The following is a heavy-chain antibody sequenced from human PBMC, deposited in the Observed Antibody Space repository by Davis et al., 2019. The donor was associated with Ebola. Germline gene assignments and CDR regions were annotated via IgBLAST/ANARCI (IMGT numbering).Heavy chain of an antibody. Sequence: MPSETLSLTFAVSGGSISSSNCWRCVRQPPGKGLEWIGEIYHSGSTNYYPSLKSRVTISVDKSKNQFSLKLSSVTAADTAVYYCSRDGDYGSMDVWGQGTTVTVSS. J-gene: IGHJ6*02. CDR3: SRDGDYGSMDV. D-gene: IGHD4-17*01. CDR2: IYHSGST. V-gene: IGHV4-4*02. CDR1: GGSISSSNC.